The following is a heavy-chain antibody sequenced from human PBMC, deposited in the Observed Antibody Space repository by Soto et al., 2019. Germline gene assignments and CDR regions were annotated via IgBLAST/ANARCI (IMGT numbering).Heavy chain of an antibody. CDR3: AKETSPRLLLPDY. Sequence: LRLSCAASGFTFSSYGMHWVRQPPGKGLEWVAVISYDGSNKYYADSVKGRFTISRDNSKNTLYLQMNSLRAEDTAVYYCAKETSPRLLLPDYWGQGTLVTVSS. CDR2: ISYDGSNK. J-gene: IGHJ4*02. D-gene: IGHD3-22*01. CDR1: GFTFSSYG. V-gene: IGHV3-30*18.